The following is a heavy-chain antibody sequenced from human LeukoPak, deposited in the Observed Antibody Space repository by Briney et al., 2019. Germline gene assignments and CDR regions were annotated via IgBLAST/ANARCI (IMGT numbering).Heavy chain of an antibody. J-gene: IGHJ5*02. CDR1: GGSISSGGYS. CDR3: AREGSSGYDNWFDP. CDR2: IYHSGST. D-gene: IGHD3-22*01. Sequence: PSETLSLTCAVSGGSISSGGYSWSWIRQPPGTGLEWIGYIYHSGSTYYNPSLKSRATISVDRSKNQFSLKLSSVTAADTAVYYCAREGSSGYDNWFDPWGQGTLVTVSS. V-gene: IGHV4-30-2*01.